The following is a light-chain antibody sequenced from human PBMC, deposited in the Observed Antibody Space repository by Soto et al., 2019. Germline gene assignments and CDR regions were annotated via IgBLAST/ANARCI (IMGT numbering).Light chain of an antibody. CDR2: DVD. Sequence: QSALTQPPSASGSPGQSVTISCTGTSSDIGNYNSVSWYQHHPGKAPKLLTFDVDRRPSGVPDRFSGSKSDTTASLTVSGLQAEDEAVYYCSSYAGSGNVVFGGGTQLTVL. CDR1: SSDIGNYNS. CDR3: SSYAGSGNVV. V-gene: IGLV2-8*01. J-gene: IGLJ2*01.